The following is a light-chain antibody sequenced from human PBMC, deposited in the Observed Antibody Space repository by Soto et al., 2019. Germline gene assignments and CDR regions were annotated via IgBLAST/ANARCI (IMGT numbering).Light chain of an antibody. J-gene: IGKJ4*01. CDR3: QQYSSSPLT. CDR1: QSFRSSH. CDR2: GAS. V-gene: IGKV3-20*01. Sequence: EIVLTQSPGTLSLSPGERATLSCRASQSFRSSHVAWYQQMPGQPPRLLIYGASSSATGIPDRFSGSGSGTDFTLPIIRLEPEDFAVYYCQQYSSSPLTFGGGTKVDIK.